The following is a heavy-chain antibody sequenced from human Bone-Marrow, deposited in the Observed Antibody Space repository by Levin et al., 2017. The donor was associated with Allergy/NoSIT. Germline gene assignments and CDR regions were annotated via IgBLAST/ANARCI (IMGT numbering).Heavy chain of an antibody. CDR1: GFDFNTHD. D-gene: IGHD6-19*01. CDR3: ARSQGRSGWSYYYYGMDV. Sequence: GESLKISCRGSGFDFNTHDMNWVRQAPGQGPEWVSSISGNSHYVYYADSVKGRFSISRDNAKNSMFLHMNSLRVEDTAVYYCARSQGRSGWSYYYYGMDVWGRGTTLTVSS. J-gene: IGHJ6*02. CDR2: ISGNSHYV. V-gene: IGHV3-21*06.